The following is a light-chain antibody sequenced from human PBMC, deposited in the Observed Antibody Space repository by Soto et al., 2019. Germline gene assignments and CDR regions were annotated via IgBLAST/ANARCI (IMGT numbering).Light chain of an antibody. Sequence: QLVLTQSSSASASLGSSVRLTCTLSSGHTSYIIAWHQQQPGQAPRYLMKVEGSGSYNKGSGVPDRFSGCSSGADRYLTVSDLQFDGEADYFCETWDNNTWVFGGGTTLTVL. V-gene: IGLV4-60*02. J-gene: IGLJ3*02. CDR1: SGHTSYI. CDR2: VEGSGSY. CDR3: ETWDNNTWV.